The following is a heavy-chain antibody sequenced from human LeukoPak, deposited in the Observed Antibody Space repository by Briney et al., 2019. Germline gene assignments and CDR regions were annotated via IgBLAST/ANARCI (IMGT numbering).Heavy chain of an antibody. CDR2: IKQDGSEK. Sequence: GGSLRLSCAASGFTFSSYWMSWVRQAPGKGLEWVANIKQDGSEKYYVDSVRGRFTISRDNAKNSLYLQMNSLRAEDTAVYYCAWDIVVVARVWAFDIWGQGTMVTVSS. D-gene: IGHD2-15*01. CDR1: GFTFSSYW. J-gene: IGHJ3*02. V-gene: IGHV3-7*01. CDR3: AWDIVVVARVWAFDI.